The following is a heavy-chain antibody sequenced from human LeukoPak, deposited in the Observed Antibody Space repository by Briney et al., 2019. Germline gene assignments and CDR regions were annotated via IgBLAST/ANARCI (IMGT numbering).Heavy chain of an antibody. Sequence: SETLSLTCTDSGGSICSYYWTCIRHPPGKGLEWIGHIYYSGTTSYNPSLKSRVPISTDTSKKSFSLKLTSVTAADTAVYYCARDNAMFPGALLYWGRGAQVSVSS. D-gene: IGHD2-2*01. J-gene: IGHJ4*02. CDR3: ARDNAMFPGALLY. V-gene: IGHV4-59*01. CDR1: GGSICSYY. CDR2: IYYSGTT.